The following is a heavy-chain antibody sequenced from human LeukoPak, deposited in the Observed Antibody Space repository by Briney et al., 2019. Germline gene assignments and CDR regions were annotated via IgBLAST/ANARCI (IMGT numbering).Heavy chain of an antibody. CDR2: IYYSGST. D-gene: IGHD2-15*01. J-gene: IGHJ4*02. Sequence: PSEALSLTCTVSGGSISSGGYYWSWIRQHPGKGLEWIGYIYYSGSTYYNPSLKSRVTISVDTSKNQFSLKLSSVTAADTAVYYCARGSFLVVAAPNDYWGQGTLVTVSS. CDR3: ARGSFLVVAAPNDY. V-gene: IGHV4-31*03. CDR1: GGSISSGGYY.